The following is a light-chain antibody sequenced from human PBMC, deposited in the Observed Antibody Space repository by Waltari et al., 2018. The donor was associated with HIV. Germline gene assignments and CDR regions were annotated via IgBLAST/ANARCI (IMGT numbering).Light chain of an antibody. CDR3: HSSDSSAAYV. CDR1: ALTKQY. CDR2: KDT. Sequence: SYELTQQPSVSVSPGQTARITCFGDALTKQYDYWYQQKPGQAPVLLIYKDTERPSGIPERFSGSSSGTTVTLTISGVQAEDEADYYCHSSDSSAAYVFGTGTKVTVL. J-gene: IGLJ1*01. V-gene: IGLV3-25*03.